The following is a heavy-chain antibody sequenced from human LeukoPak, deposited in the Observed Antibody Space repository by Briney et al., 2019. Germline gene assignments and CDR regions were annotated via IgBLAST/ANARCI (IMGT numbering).Heavy chain of an antibody. D-gene: IGHD5-12*01. V-gene: IGHV3-23*01. Sequence: PGGSLRLSCAASGFTFSSYAMSWVRQAPGKGLEWVPAFSGSGGDTYYADSVKGRFTISRDNSKNTLYLQMNSLRAEDTAVYYCAKTRMWLREFDYWGQGTLVTVSS. CDR3: AKTRMWLREFDY. J-gene: IGHJ4*02. CDR2: FSGSGGDT. CDR1: GFTFSSYA.